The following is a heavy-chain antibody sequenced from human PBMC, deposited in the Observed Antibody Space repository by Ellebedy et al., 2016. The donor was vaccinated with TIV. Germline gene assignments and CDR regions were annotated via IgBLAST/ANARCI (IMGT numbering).Heavy chain of an antibody. D-gene: IGHD3-10*01. CDR1: GFTFSNYD. J-gene: IGHJ5*02. CDR3: ARGRYGP. CDR2: IGTAGDT. Sequence: PGGSLRLSCAASGFTFSNYDMHWVRQATGKGLEWVSGIGTAGDTYYPGSVKGRFAISRENAKNSLFLQMNSLRDGDTAVYYCARGRYGPWGQGTLVTVSS. V-gene: IGHV3-13*01.